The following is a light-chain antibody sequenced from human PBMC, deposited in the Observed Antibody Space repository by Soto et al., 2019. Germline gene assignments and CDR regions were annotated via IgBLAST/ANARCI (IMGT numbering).Light chain of an antibody. CDR3: HQYHSYRP. Sequence: DIQMTQSPSTLSSSVGDTVTISCRASQTIDNWVAWYQQKPGKAPKLLSSKASTLESGVPSRFRGSGSGTEFTLTISSLQPDDFATYYCHQYHSYRPFGQGTKVEI. CDR1: QTIDNW. V-gene: IGKV1-5*03. CDR2: KAS. J-gene: IGKJ1*01.